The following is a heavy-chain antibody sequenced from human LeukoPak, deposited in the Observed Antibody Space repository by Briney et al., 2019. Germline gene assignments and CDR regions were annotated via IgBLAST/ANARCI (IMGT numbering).Heavy chain of an antibody. V-gene: IGHV3-21*01. Sequence: GGSLRLSCAASGFTFSSYSMNWVRQAPGKGLEWVSSNSSSSSYIYYADSVKGRFTISRDNAKNSLYLQMNSLRAEDTAVYYCASEARGDPGYFDYWGQGTLVTVSS. CDR3: ASEARGDPGYFDY. J-gene: IGHJ4*02. D-gene: IGHD2-21*02. CDR2: NSSSSSYI. CDR1: GFTFSSYS.